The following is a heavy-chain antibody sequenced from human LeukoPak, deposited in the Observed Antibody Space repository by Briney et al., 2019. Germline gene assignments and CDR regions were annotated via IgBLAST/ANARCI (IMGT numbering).Heavy chain of an antibody. CDR1: GFIFSSYS. J-gene: IGHJ5*02. CDR2: IISGIGCI. V-gene: IGHV3-21*01. Sequence: GGSLRLSCAASGFIFSSYSMKWARQAPGKGLEWVSSIISGIGCIYYEDSVKGRFTIPRDNAKNSQYLQMNRVRAEDTAVYYCARGGGWFDPWGQGTLVSVCS. CDR3: ARGGGWFDP.